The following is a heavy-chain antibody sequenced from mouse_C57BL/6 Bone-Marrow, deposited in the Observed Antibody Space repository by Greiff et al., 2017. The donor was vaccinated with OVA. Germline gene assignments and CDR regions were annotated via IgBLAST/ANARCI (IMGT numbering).Heavy chain of an antibody. Sequence: QVQLKQPGAELVKPGASVKMSCKASGYTFTSYWITWVKQRPGQGLEWIGDIYPGSGSTNYNEKFKSKATLTVDTSSSTAYMQLSSLTSEDSAVYYCASRASTMVTTCFDYWGQGTTLTVSS. V-gene: IGHV1-55*01. CDR1: GYTFTSYW. CDR3: ASRASTMVTTCFDY. CDR2: IYPGSGST. D-gene: IGHD2-2*01. J-gene: IGHJ2*01.